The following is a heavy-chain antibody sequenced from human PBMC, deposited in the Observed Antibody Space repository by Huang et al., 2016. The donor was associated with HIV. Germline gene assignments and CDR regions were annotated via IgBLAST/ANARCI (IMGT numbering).Heavy chain of an antibody. V-gene: IGHV1-2*02. J-gene: IGHJ4*02. CDR2: INPKRGGT. Sequence: QVQLVQSGAEVKNPGASVRVSCKASGYTCTDSNIHWVRQAPGQGLEWMGWINPKRGGTIYAQRFQGRVTMTRDTTISTVHMDLRRIQSDDTAVYFCARDWSFGSSTSPADWGQGTLVTVSS. CDR1: GYTCTDSN. CDR3: ARDWSFGSSTSPAD. D-gene: IGHD6-6*01.